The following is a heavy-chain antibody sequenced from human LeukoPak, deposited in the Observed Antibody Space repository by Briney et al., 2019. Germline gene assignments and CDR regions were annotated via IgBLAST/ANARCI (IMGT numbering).Heavy chain of an antibody. D-gene: IGHD2-15*01. J-gene: IGHJ3*01. Sequence: GGSLRLSCAASGLSFSSYSMNWVRQAPGKGLEWVSFISGGSSYSWYADSVKGRFTISRDNARSSLYLQMNNLRAEDTATYYCSIKVVRRGDDAFDLWGQGTMVTVSS. CDR1: GLSFSSYS. V-gene: IGHV3-21*04. CDR3: SIKVVRRGDDAFDL. CDR2: ISGGSSYS.